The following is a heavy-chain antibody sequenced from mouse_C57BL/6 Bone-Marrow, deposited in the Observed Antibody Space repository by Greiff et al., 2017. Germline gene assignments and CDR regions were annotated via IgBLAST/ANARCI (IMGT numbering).Heavy chain of an antibody. J-gene: IGHJ4*01. V-gene: IGHV1-55*01. CDR2: IYPGSGST. CDR1: GYTFTSYW. Sequence: QIQLQQPGAELVKPGASVKMSCKASGYTFTSYWITWVKQRPGQGLEWIGDIYPGSGSTNYNEKFKSKATLTVDTSSSTAYMQLSSLTSEDSAVSSCARSGSNAVNYAMATWGQGTSFTV. CDR3: ARSGSNAVNYAMAT. D-gene: IGHD2-5*01.